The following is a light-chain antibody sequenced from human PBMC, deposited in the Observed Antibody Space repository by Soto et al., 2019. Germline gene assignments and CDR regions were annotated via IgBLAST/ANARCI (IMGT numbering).Light chain of an antibody. CDR2: AAS. V-gene: IGKV1-39*01. CDR3: QQSYITLYT. CDR1: QSISSY. Sequence: DIQMTQSPSSLSASVRDRVTITCRASQSISSYLNWYQQKPGKAPKLLIYAASSLQSGVPSRFSGSGSGTDFTLTISSLQPEDFATYYCQQSYITLYTIGQGTKLEIK. J-gene: IGKJ2*01.